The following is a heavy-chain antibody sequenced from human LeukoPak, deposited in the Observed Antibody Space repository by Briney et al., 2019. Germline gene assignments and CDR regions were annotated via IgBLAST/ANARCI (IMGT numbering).Heavy chain of an antibody. J-gene: IGHJ4*02. CDR1: GFTVSSDY. CDR3: AREPPGGGFDY. CDR2: VYSGGNT. D-gene: IGHD3-16*01. V-gene: IGHV3-66*01. Sequence: GGSLRLSCTASGFTVSSDYMSWVRQAPGKGLEWVSVVYSGGNTYYADSVKGRFTISRDNSKNTLYLQMNSLRAEDTAVYYCAREPPGGGFDYWGQGTLVTASS.